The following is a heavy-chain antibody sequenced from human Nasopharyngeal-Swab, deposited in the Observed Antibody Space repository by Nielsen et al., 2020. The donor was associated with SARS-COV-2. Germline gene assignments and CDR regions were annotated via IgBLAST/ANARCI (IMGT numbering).Heavy chain of an antibody. CDR3: ARDVRFSSVDGTSYNGMDV. CDR2: INTNTGNP. CDR1: GYTFNQYV. Sequence: ASVKVSCKASGYTFNQYVLNWVRQAPGQGLEWMGWINTNTGNPTYAQGFTGRYVFSLDTSVSTAYLQISSLDAEDTAVYYCARDVRFSSVDGTSYNGMDVWGQGTTVTVSS. V-gene: IGHV7-4-1*02. J-gene: IGHJ6*02. D-gene: IGHD6-13*01.